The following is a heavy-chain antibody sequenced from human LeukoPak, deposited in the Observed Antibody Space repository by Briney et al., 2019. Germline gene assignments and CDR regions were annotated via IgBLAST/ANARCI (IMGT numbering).Heavy chain of an antibody. CDR2: ISSSSSTI. V-gene: IGHV3-48*01. D-gene: IGHD2-8*01. Sequence: GGSLRLSCAASGFTFSSYSMNWVRQAPGKGLEWVSYISSSSSTIYYADSVKGRFTISRDNAKNSLYLQMNSLRAEDTAVYYCARGLIMGLDAFDIWGQGTMVTVSS. CDR1: GFTFSSYS. CDR3: ARGLIMGLDAFDI. J-gene: IGHJ3*02.